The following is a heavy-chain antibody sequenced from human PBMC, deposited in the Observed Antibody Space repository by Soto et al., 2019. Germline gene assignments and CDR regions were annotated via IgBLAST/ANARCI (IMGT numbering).Heavy chain of an antibody. Sequence: LPCGDSVYTIDDCYMQWVQQSPRQGLEWMGWINPNSGGPNYAQKFQGRVTMTRDTSISTAYMELSRLRPDDTAVYYCARSKYSSSWSYYYYYGTEVWGQGPTVT. J-gene: IGHJ6*02. D-gene: IGHD6-13*01. CDR3: ARSKYSSSWSYYYYYGTEV. CDR1: VYTIDDCY. CDR2: INPNSGGP. V-gene: IGHV1-2*02.